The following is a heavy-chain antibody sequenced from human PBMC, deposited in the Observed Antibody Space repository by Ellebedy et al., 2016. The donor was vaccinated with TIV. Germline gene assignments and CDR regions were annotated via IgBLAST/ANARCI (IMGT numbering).Heavy chain of an antibody. CDR2: ISWNSGSI. CDR1: GFTFSSYG. V-gene: IGHV3-9*01. Sequence: GGSLRLSXAASGFTFSSYGMHWVRQAPGKGLEWVSGISWNSGSIGYADSVKGRFTISRDNAKNSLYLQINSLRAEDTALYYCAKDMEDWGQGTLVTVSS. CDR3: AKDMED. J-gene: IGHJ4*02. D-gene: IGHD3-3*01.